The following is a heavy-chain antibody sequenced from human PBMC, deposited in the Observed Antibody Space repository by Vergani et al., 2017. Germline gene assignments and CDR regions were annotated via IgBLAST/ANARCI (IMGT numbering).Heavy chain of an antibody. Sequence: EVQLVESGWGLVKPGGSLRLSCVASGFTFGSYSMNWVRQAPGKGLEWVSFISSSSSYRYYADSVKGRFTISRVNGEYSLLLQMNSLRPEDTAVYYCAGGVPGYQLATQYFQHWGQGTLVTVSS. D-gene: IGHD2-2*01. CDR2: ISSSSSYR. J-gene: IGHJ1*01. CDR3: AGGVPGYQLATQYFQH. V-gene: IGHV3-21*02. CDR1: GFTFGSYS.